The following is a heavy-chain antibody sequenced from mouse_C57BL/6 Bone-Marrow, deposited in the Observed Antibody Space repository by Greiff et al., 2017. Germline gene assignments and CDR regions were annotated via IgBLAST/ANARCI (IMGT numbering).Heavy chain of an antibody. Sequence: VQLQQSGAELVRPGASVKLSCTASGFNIKDDYMHWVKQRPEQGLEWIGWIDPENGDTEYASKFQGTATIPADTSSNTAYLQLSSLTSEDTAVDYCTTITTVVATNCDVWGTGTTVTVSS. CDR1: GFNIKDDY. CDR3: TTITTVVATNCDV. J-gene: IGHJ1*03. CDR2: IDPENGDT. V-gene: IGHV14-4*01. D-gene: IGHD1-1*01.